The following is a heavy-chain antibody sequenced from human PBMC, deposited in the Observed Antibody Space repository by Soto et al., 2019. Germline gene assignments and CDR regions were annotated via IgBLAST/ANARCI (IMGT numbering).Heavy chain of an antibody. V-gene: IGHV3-33*01. CDR2: IWYDGSNK. CDR3: ARDGLTGTTDFDP. CDR1: GFTFSSYG. J-gene: IGHJ5*02. Sequence: QVQLVESGGGVVQPGRSLRLSCAASGFTFSSYGMHWVRQAPGKGLEWVAVIWYDGSNKYYADSVKGRFTISRDNSKNTLYLQMNSLRAEDTAVYYCARDGLTGTTDFDPWGQGTLVTVSS. D-gene: IGHD1-7*01.